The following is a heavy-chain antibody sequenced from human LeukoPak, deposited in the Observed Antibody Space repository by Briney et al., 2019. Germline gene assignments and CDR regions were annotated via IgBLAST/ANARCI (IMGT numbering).Heavy chain of an antibody. CDR2: INPHSGDT. J-gene: IGHJ4*02. Sequence: ASVKVSCKASGYTFTEYYMHWVRQAPRQGLEWIGWINPHSGDTKSAQNFQGRVIMTRDTSINTAYMELTRLTSDDTAIYYCARDESNSDFWSGYYVFDSWGQGTLVTVSS. CDR1: GYTFTEYY. V-gene: IGHV1-2*02. D-gene: IGHD3-3*01. CDR3: ARDESNSDFWSGYYVFDS.